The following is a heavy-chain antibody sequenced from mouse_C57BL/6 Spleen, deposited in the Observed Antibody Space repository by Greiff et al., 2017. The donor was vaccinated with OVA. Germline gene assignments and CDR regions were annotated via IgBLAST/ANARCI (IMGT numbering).Heavy chain of an antibody. CDR1: GYTYTSYW. V-gene: IGHV1-69*01. D-gene: IGHD2-3*01. CDR2: IDPSDSYT. Sequence: VQLQQPGAELVMPGASVKLSCKASGYTYTSYWMHWVKQRPGQGLEWIGEIDPSDSYTNYNQKFKGKSTLTVDKSSSTAYMQLSSLTSEDSAVYYCAIPDGYSWYFDVWGTGTTVTVSS. CDR3: AIPDGYSWYFDV. J-gene: IGHJ1*03.